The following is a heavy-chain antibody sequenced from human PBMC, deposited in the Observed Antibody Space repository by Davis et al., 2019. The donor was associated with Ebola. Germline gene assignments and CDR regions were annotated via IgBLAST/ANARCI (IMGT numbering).Heavy chain of an antibody. CDR2: ITYDGSKK. CDR3: ARGGGGYVRMDV. CDR1: GITFSNSA. Sequence: PGGSLRLSCEVSGITFSNSAMHWVRQASGKGPEWVAFITYDGSKKFFADSVKGRFTISRDNAKNSLYLQMNSLRAEDTALYYCARGGGGYVRMDVWGQGTTVTVSS. D-gene: IGHD5-12*01. V-gene: IGHV3-30*03. J-gene: IGHJ6*02.